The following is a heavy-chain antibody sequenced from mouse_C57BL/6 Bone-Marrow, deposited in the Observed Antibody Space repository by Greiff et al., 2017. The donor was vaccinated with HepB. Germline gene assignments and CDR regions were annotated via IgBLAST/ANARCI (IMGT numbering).Heavy chain of an antibody. CDR2: IYPSDSET. V-gene: IGHV1-61*01. CDR3: ARRDSSGYLDY. J-gene: IGHJ2*01. Sequence: QVQLKQPGAELVRPGSSVKLSCKASGYTFTSYWMDWVKQRPGQGLEWIGNIYPSDSETHYNQKFKDKATLTVDKSSSTAYMQLSSLTSEDSAVYYCARRDSSGYLDYWGQGTTLTVSS. D-gene: IGHD3-2*02. CDR1: GYTFTSYW.